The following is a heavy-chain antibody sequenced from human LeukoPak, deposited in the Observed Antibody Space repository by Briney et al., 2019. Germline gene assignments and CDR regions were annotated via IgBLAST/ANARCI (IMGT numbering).Heavy chain of an antibody. CDR2: INPSGGTT. V-gene: IGHV1-46*01. Sequence: GASVKVSCKASGYTFTSYYMHWVRQAPGQGLEWMGIINPSGGTTVYAQKFQGRVTMTRDTSTSTLYMELSSLTSEDTAVYYCARPLVGATSWWFDPWGQGTLVTVSS. J-gene: IGHJ5*02. D-gene: IGHD1-26*01. CDR3: ARPLVGATSWWFDP. CDR1: GYTFTSYY.